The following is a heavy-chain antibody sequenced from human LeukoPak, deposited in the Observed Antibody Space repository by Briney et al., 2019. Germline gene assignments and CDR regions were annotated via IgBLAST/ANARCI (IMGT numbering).Heavy chain of an antibody. V-gene: IGHV1-8*01. D-gene: IGHD7-27*01. Sequence: ASVKVSCKTSGYTFTNYDINWVRQATGQGLEWLGWMSPNNGDTGYAQKFQGRVTMTRDTSTNTAYMELSGLTSEDTAAYYCARNPPRTGDFNSWGQGALVTVSS. CDR2: MSPNNGDT. J-gene: IGHJ4*02. CDR3: ARNPPRTGDFNS. CDR1: GYTFTNYD.